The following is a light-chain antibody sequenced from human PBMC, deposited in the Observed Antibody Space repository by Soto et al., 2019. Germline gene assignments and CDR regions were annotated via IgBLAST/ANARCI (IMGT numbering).Light chain of an antibody. CDR3: AAWDDSLSGYV. CDR2: GVS. J-gene: IGLJ1*01. V-gene: IGLV2-14*01. Sequence: QSVLTQPASVSGSPGQSITISCTGTISDFVVYNYVSWYQQHPGKAPKLMIYGVSNQRPSGVPDRFSGSKSGTSASLAISGLRSEDEADYYCAAWDDSLSGYVFGTGTKVTVL. CDR1: ISDFVVYNY.